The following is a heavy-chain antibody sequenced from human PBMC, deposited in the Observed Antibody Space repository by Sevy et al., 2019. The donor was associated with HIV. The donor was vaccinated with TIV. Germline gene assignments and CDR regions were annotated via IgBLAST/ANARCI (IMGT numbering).Heavy chain of an antibody. CDR3: ARSLDFWSGYYIDY. D-gene: IGHD3-3*01. J-gene: IGHJ4*02. V-gene: IGHV3-53*01. CDR1: GFTVSSNY. Sequence: GGSLRLSCAASGFTVSSNYMSWVRQAPGKGLEWVSVIYSGGSTYYPDSVKGRFTISRDNSKNTLYLQMNSLRAEDTAVYYCARSLDFWSGYYIDYWGQGTLVTVSS. CDR2: IYSGGST.